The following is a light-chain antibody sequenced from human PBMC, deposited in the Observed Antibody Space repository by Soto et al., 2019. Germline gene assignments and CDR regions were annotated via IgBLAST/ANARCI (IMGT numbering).Light chain of an antibody. CDR3: NSYTSSSTGV. CDR2: DVS. J-gene: IGLJ1*01. Sequence: QSALTQPASVSGSPGQSITISCTGTSSDVGTYNYVSWYQQYPGKAPKLMIYDVSNRPSGVYNRFSGSKSGNTASLTISGLQAEDEADYYCNSYTSSSTGVFGTGTKLTVL. V-gene: IGLV2-14*01. CDR1: SSDVGTYNY.